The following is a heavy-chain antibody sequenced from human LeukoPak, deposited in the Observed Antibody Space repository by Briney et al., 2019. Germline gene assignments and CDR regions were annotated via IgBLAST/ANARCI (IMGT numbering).Heavy chain of an antibody. CDR2: INPNSGGT. CDR1: GYTFTGYY. CDR3: ARSPYSGSYYVGPPADY. V-gene: IGHV1-2*02. D-gene: IGHD1-26*01. J-gene: IGHJ4*02. Sequence: ASVKVSCKASGYTFTGYYMHWVRQAPGQGLEWMGWINPNSGGTNYAQKFQGRVTMTRDTSISTAYMELSRLRSDDTAVYYCARSPYSGSYYVGPPADYWGQGTLVTVSS.